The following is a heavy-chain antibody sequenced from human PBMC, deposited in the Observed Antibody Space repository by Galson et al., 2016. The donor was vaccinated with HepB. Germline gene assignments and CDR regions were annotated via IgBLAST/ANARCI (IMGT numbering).Heavy chain of an antibody. Sequence: SLRLSCAASGFNFSNHRMTWVRQAPGKRLEVVSSISRSGDSTDYAASVKGRVNISRDNSKNTLSLQMNNTTAYDTAIYFWLQWSTAPAVWGKGTPVTVSS. V-gene: IGHV3-23*01. D-gene: IGHD1-26*01. CDR3: LQWSTAPAV. CDR2: ISRSGDST. CDR1: GFNFSNHR. J-gene: IGHJ6*04.